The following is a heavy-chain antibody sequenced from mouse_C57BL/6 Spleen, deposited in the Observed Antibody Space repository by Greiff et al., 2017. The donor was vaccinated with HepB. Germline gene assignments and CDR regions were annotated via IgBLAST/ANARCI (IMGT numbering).Heavy chain of an antibody. J-gene: IGHJ2*01. Sequence: QVLLKESGPGLVQPSQSLSITCTVSGFSLTSYGVHWVRQSPGKGLEWLGVIWRGGSTDYNAAFMSRLRITKDNSKSQVFFKMNSLQTDNTAIYYYAKNEDYSFDYWGQGTTLTVSS. CDR2: IWRGGST. D-gene: IGHD1-1*01. V-gene: IGHV2-5*01. CDR1: GFSLTSYG. CDR3: AKNEDYSFDY.